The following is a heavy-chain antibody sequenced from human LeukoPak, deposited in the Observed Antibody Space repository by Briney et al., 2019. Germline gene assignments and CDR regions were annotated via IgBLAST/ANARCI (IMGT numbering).Heavy chain of an antibody. D-gene: IGHD4-11*01. CDR1: GFTFSSYA. CDR3: ARGGGAYSDY. J-gene: IGHJ4*02. Sequence: GGSLRLSCAASGFTFSSYAMHWVRQAPGKGLEYVSAISSNGGSTYYANSVKGRFTISRDNSKNTLYLQMGSLRAEDMAVYYCARGGGAYSDYWGQGTLVTVSS. CDR2: ISSNGGST. V-gene: IGHV3-64*01.